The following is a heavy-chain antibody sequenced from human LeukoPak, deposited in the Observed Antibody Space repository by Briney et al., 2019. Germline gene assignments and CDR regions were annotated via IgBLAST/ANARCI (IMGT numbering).Heavy chain of an antibody. D-gene: IGHD5-24*01. J-gene: IGHJ6*03. CDR2: IYYSGST. Sequence: PSETLSLTCTVSGGSISSSSYYWGWIRQPPGKGLEWIGSIYYSGSTYYNPSLKSRVTISVDTSKNQFSLKLSSVTAADTAVYCCARGGPGDALYMDVWGKGTTVTVSS. V-gene: IGHV4-39*07. CDR3: ARGGPGDALYMDV. CDR1: GGSISSSSYY.